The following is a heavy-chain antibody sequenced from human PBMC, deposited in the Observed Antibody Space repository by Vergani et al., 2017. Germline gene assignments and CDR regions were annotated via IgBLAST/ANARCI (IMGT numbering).Heavy chain of an antibody. V-gene: IGHV3-21*01. Sequence: EVQLVESGGGLVKPGGSLRLSCAASGFTFSSYSMNWVRQAPGKGLEWVSSISSSSSYIYYADSVKGRFTISRDNAKNSLYLQMNSLRAEDTAVYYCARXSRPYSGYDSGGDLYYYYYGMDVWGQGTTVTVSS. CDR1: GFTFSSYS. J-gene: IGHJ6*02. CDR2: ISSSSSYI. D-gene: IGHD5-12*01. CDR3: ARXSRPYSGYDSGGDLYYYYYGMDV.